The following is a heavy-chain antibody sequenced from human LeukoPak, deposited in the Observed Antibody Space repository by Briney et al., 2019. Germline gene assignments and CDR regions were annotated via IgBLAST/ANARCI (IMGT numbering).Heavy chain of an antibody. D-gene: IGHD6-19*01. CDR2: IYYSGST. V-gene: IGHV4-39*02. CDR1: GGSISSGDYY. J-gene: IGHJ4*02. CDR3: ARDSSAWPGAFGY. Sequence: SQTLSLTCTVSGGSISSGDYYWGWIRQPPGKGLEWIGSIYYSGSTYYNPSLKSRVTISIDTSKNQFSLRLSSVTAADTAVYYCARDSSAWPGAFGYWGQGTLVTVSS.